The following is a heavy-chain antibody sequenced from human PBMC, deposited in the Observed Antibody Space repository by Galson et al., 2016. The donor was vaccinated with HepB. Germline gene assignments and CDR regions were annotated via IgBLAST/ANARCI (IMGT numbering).Heavy chain of an antibody. CDR1: GFRFSSYA. CDR2: ISYDGSNK. V-gene: IGHV3-30*18. J-gene: IGHJ4*02. CDR3: AKDGLYYGSGSYGSVDY. Sequence: SLRLSCAASGFRFSSYAMHWVRQAPGKGLEWVAVISYDGSNKYYTDSVQGRFTISRDNSKNTLYLQMNSLRAEDRAVYYCAKDGLYYGSGSYGSVDYWGQGTLVTVSS. D-gene: IGHD3-10*01.